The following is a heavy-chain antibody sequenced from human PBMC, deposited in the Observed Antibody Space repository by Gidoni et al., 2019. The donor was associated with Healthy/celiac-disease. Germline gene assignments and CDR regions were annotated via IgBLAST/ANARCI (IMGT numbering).Heavy chain of an antibody. D-gene: IGHD6-19*01. V-gene: IGHV4-38-2*01. CDR1: GYSIRSGYY. CDR2: IYHSGST. Sequence: QLQLQESGPGLVTPSETLSLISAVSGYSIRSGYYWGWIRQPPGKGLGWIGSIYHSGSTYYNPSLKSRVTISVDTSKNQFSLKLSSVTAADTAVYYCARVSVAGRGYNWFDPWGQGTLVTVSS. CDR3: ARVSVAGRGYNWFDP. J-gene: IGHJ5*02.